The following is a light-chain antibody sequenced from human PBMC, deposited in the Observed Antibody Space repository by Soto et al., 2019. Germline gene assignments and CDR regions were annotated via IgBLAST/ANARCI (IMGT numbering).Light chain of an antibody. V-gene: IGKV4-1*01. CDR3: QQTYTTPRT. Sequence: DIVMTQSPDSLAVSLGERATINCKSSQSVLYSSNNKNYLAWYQQKPGQPPKLLIYWASTRESGVTDRFSGSGSGTDFTLTIRSLQAEDVAVYYCQQTYTTPRTFGQGTKVEIK. J-gene: IGKJ1*01. CDR2: WAS. CDR1: QSVLYSSNNKNY.